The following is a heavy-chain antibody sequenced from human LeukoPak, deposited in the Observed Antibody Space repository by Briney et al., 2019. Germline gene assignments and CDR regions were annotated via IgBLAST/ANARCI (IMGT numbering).Heavy chain of an antibody. CDR2: INPNSGGT. Sequence: GASVKVSCKASGYTFTGYYMHWVRQAPGQGLEWMGWINPNSGGTNYAQKFQGRVTMTRDTSISTAYMELSRLRSDDTAVYYCARSYYYGSGSYKGFNWFDPWGQGTLVTVSS. CDR1: GYTFTGYY. V-gene: IGHV1-2*02. J-gene: IGHJ5*02. CDR3: ARSYYYGSGSYKGFNWFDP. D-gene: IGHD3-10*01.